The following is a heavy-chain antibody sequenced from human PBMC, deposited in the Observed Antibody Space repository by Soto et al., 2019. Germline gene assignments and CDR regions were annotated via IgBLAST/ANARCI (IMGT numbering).Heavy chain of an antibody. J-gene: IGHJ5*02. CDR3: VRDQSWHDLVWWFDP. CDR2: IIPILGIA. V-gene: IGHV1-69*04. CDR1: GGTFSSYT. D-gene: IGHD1-1*01. Sequence: SVKVSCKASGGTFSSYTISWVRQAPGQGLEWMGRIIPILGIANYAQKFQGRVTITADKSTSTAYMELSSLRSEDTAVYYCVRDQSWHDLVWWFDPWGQGTLVTVSS.